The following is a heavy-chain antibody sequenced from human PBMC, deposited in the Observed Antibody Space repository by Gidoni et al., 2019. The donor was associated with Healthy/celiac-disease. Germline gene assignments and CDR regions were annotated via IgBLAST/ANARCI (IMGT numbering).Heavy chain of an antibody. Sequence: HVQLVQSGAELKQPGASVTVSCKASVYTFTSYDLNWVRQATGQGLEWMGWMNPNSGNTGYAQKFQGRVTRTRNTSISTAYMELSSLRSEDTAVYYCARGRKWSQNCWGQGTLVTVSS. CDR2: MNPNSGNT. CDR1: VYTFTSYD. J-gene: IGHJ4*02. V-gene: IGHV1-8*01. D-gene: IGHD2-15*01. CDR3: ARGRKWSQNC.